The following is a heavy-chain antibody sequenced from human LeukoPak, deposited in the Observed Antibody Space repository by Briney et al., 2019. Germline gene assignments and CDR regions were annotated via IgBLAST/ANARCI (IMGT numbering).Heavy chain of an antibody. J-gene: IGHJ4*02. CDR1: GGSMSNYY. CDR2: IYYRGST. CDR3: ARGRYYESSGYFVYYFDY. D-gene: IGHD3-22*01. V-gene: IGHV4-59*01. Sequence: SETLSLTCTVSGGSMSNYYWSWIRQPPGKGLDWIGYIYYRGSTNYNPSLKSRVTILLDTSKNQFSLKVTSVTAADTAVYYCARGRYYESSGYFVYYFDYWGQGTLVTVSS.